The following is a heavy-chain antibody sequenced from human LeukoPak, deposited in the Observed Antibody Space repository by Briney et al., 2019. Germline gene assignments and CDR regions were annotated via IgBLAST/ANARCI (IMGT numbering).Heavy chain of an antibody. D-gene: IGHD3-16*02. CDR3: ARGHYDYVWGSYRYTFALFDY. V-gene: IGHV4-34*01. CDR2: INHSGST. J-gene: IGHJ4*02. Sequence: PSETLSLTCTVTGGSTTRYYWSWIRQPPGKGLEWIGEINHSGSTNYNPSLKSRVTISVDTSKNQFSLKLSSVTAADTAVYYCARGHYDYVWGSYRYTFALFDYWGQGTLVTVSS. CDR1: GGSTTRYY.